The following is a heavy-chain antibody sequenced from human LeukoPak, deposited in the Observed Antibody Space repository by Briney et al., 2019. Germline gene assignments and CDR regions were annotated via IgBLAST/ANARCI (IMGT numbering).Heavy chain of an antibody. J-gene: IGHJ4*02. CDR2: ISGSGGST. CDR1: GFTFSSYA. Sequence: GGSPRLSCAASGFTFSSYAMSWVRQAPGKGLEWVSAISGSGGSTYYADSVKGRFTISRDNSKNTLYLQMNSLRAEDTAVYYCAKEPSVYSGSYYYFDYWGQGTLVTVSS. CDR3: AKEPSVYSGSYYYFDY. D-gene: IGHD1-26*01. V-gene: IGHV3-23*01.